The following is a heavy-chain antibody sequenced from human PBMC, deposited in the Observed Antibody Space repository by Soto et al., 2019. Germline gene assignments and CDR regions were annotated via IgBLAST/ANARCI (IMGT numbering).Heavy chain of an antibody. J-gene: IGHJ6*02. Sequence: PSETLSLTCTVSGGSISSSSYYWGWIRQPPGKGLEWIGSIYYSGSTYYNPSLKSRVTISVDTSKNQFSLKLSSVTAADTAVYYCARQPLEGSGSYYRMDVWGQGTTVTVSS. CDR2: IYYSGST. CDR1: GGSISSSSYY. D-gene: IGHD3-10*01. CDR3: ARQPLEGSGSYYRMDV. V-gene: IGHV4-39*01.